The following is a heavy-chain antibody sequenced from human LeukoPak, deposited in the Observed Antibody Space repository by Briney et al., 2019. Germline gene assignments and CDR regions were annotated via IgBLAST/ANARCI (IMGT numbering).Heavy chain of an antibody. CDR3: ARDGSLDS. V-gene: IGHV1-2*02. CDR2: INPNSGRT. J-gene: IGHJ4*02. D-gene: IGHD5-12*01. CDR1: GYTFTDYY. Sequence: GASVKVSCRTSGYTFTDYYLHWLRRAPGQGLEWMAWINPNSGRTNCAQKFQGRVTMTRDSSINTAFMELSSLRSDDTAMYYCARDGSLDSWGQGTFVTVSS.